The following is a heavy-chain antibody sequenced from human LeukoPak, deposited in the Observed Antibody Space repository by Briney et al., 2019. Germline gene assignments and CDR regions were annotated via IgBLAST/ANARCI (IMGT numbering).Heavy chain of an antibody. CDR2: ISPDKT. V-gene: IGHV3-23*01. J-gene: IGHJ3*02. CDR1: GFSFSTNP. D-gene: IGHD3-10*01. CDR3: VKELVDRAFTRSFEI. Sequence: GGSLRLSCATSGFSFSTNPMSWVRQAPGRGLEWVSAISPDKTYYADSVKGRLTISRDNYKNTVDLHMSSPRAEDTAIYYCVKELVDRAFTRSFEIWGQGTVVTVSS.